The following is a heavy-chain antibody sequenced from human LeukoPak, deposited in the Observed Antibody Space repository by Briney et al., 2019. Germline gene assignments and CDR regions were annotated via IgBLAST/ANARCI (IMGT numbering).Heavy chain of an antibody. V-gene: IGHV4-34*01. Sequence: SETLSLTCAVYGGSFSGYYWTWIRQPPGKGLEWIGEINHSGNTNYNPPLKSRVAISVDTSKNQFSLKLSSVIAADTAMYYCARSKDGSGFAAYWGQGTQVTVSS. CDR3: ARSKDGSGFAAY. D-gene: IGHD3-22*01. J-gene: IGHJ4*02. CDR2: INHSGNT. CDR1: GGSFSGYY.